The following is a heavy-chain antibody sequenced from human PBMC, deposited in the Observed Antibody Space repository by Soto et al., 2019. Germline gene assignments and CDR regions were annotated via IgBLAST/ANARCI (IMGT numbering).Heavy chain of an antibody. V-gene: IGHV1-69*06. CDR3: ARGSRYYYGMDV. J-gene: IGHJ6*02. Sequence: QVQLVQSGAEVKKPGSSVNVSCKASGGTFSSYAISWVRQAPGQGLEWMGGIIPIFGTANYAQKFQGRVTITADKSTSTAYMELRSLRSEDTAGYYCARGSRYYYGMDVWGQGTTVTVSS. D-gene: IGHD6-13*01. CDR2: IIPIFGTA. CDR1: GGTFSSYA.